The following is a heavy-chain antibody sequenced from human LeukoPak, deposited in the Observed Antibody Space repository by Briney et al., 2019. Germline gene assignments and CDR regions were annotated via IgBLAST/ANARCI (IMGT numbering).Heavy chain of an antibody. D-gene: IGHD3-22*01. CDR2: VSSSGNTI. CDR3: TKHITTDATTPFHYGMDV. J-gene: IGHJ6*02. V-gene: IGHV3-48*03. CDR1: GFTFSSFE. Sequence: GGSLRLSCAASGFTFSSFEINWVRQAPGKGLEWVSYVSSSGNTIYYADSVKGRFTISRGNAKNSLHLQMDSLRAEDTAVYYCTKHITTDATTPFHYGMDVWGQGTTVT.